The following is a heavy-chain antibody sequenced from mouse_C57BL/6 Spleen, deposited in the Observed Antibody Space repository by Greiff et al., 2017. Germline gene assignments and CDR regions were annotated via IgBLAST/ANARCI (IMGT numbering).Heavy chain of an antibody. Sequence: VQLQQSGAELVRPGASVTLSCKASGYTFTDYEMHWVKQTPVHGLAWIGAIDPETGGTAYNQKFKGKAILTADKSSSTAYMALRSLTSEDSAVYYCTRGFAYWGQGTLVTVSA. J-gene: IGHJ3*01. CDR2: IDPETGGT. CDR1: GYTFTDYE. V-gene: IGHV1-15*01. CDR3: TRGFAY.